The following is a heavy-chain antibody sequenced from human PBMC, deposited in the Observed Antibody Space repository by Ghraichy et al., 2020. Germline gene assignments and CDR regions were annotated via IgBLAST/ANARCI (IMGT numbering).Heavy chain of an antibody. CDR1: GFTFGSYW. CDR3: ARGGYPFNY. Sequence: GESLNISCAASGFTFGSYWMGWVRQAPGKGLEWVANIKEDRSENHYVDSVKGRFTISRDNAENSLYLQMNSLRVEDTAVYYCARGGYPFNYWGQGTLVTVSS. J-gene: IGHJ4*02. CDR2: IKEDRSEN. V-gene: IGHV3-7*03. D-gene: IGHD5-12*01.